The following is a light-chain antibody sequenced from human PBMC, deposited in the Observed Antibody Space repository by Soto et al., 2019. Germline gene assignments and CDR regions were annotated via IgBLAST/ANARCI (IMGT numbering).Light chain of an antibody. CDR1: QSVSNY. CDR2: ETS. V-gene: IGKV3-11*01. CDR3: QQRHNWRDT. Sequence: EIVLTQSPATLSLSPGARATLSCRARQSVSNYLSWYQQKPGQAPRLLMYETSRRATGTPARFSGSGSGTDFTLTISSLEPEDFAVYYCQQRHNWRDTFGQGTRLEIK. J-gene: IGKJ5*01.